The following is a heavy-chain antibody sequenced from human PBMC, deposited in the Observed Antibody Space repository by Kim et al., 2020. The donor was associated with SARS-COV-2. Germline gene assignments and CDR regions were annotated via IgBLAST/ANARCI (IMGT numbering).Heavy chain of an antibody. CDR3: ARGDIVGATTEKSLDH. Sequence: GGSLRLSCAASGFTFSDYYMSWIRQTPGKGLEWISYISSSGGDRHYADSVKGRFTISRDNAKNSLYLQMNSLRAADTALYYCARGDIVGATTEKSLDHWGQGTLVTVSS. CDR1: GFTFSDYY. CDR2: ISSSGGDR. V-gene: IGHV3-11*05. D-gene: IGHD1-26*01. J-gene: IGHJ4*02.